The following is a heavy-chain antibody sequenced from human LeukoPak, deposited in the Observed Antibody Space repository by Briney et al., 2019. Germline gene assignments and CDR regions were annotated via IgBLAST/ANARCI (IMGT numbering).Heavy chain of an antibody. CDR1: GYSISSGYY. D-gene: IGHD2-21*02. J-gene: IGHJ4*02. CDR3: ARDPPQTVTTVTAIPD. V-gene: IGHV4-38-2*02. CDR2: IYHSGST. Sequence: SETLSLTCTVSGYSISSGYYWGWIRQPPGKGLEWIGSIYHSGSTYYNPSLKSRVTISVDTSKNQFSLKLSSVTAADTAVYYCARDPPQTVTTVTAIPDWGQGTLVTVSS.